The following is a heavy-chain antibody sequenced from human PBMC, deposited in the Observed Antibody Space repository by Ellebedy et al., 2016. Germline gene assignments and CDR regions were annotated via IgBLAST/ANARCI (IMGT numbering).Heavy chain of an antibody. CDR1: GGSLSSGNYS. CDR2: VYYSGST. D-gene: IGHD4-17*01. J-gene: IGHJ4*02. V-gene: IGHV4-39*01. Sequence: GSLRLXXTVSGGSLSSGNYSWGWIRQPPGKGLEWIVYVYYSGSTSYNPSLKSRVTISVDTSKNQFSLKLSSVTAADTAVYYCARGLTTVTTEGWFDYWGQGTLVTVSS. CDR3: ARGLTTVTTEGWFDY.